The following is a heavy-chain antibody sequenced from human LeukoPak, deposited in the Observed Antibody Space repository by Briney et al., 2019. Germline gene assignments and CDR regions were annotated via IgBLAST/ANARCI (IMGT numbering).Heavy chain of an antibody. V-gene: IGHV4-39*01. J-gene: IGHJ4*02. CDR1: GGSISSSSYY. CDR3: ARQGLLAAGMDY. D-gene: IGHD6-13*01. CDR2: IYYSGST. Sequence: SETLSLTCTVSGGSISSSSYYWGWIRQPPGKGLEWIGSIYYSGSTYYNPSLKSRVTISVDTSKNQFSLKLSPVTAADTAVYYCARQGLLAAGMDYWGQGTLVTVSS.